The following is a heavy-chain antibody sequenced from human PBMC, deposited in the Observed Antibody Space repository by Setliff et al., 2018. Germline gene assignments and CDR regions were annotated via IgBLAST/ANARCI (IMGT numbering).Heavy chain of an antibody. V-gene: IGHV3-11*04. J-gene: IGHJ4*02. D-gene: IGHD3-10*01. CDR2: ISSSGSTI. CDR1: GFTFSNYY. CDR3: ARERGYYGSGSYNLDY. Sequence: GGSLRLSCSASGFTFSNYYMSWIRQAPGKGLEWVSYISSSGSTIYYADSVKGRFTISRDNAKNSLYLQMNSLRAEDTAVYYCARERGYYGSGSYNLDYWGQGTLVTVSS.